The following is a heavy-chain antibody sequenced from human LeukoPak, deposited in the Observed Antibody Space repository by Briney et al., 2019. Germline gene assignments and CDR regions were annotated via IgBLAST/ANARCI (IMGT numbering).Heavy chain of an antibody. V-gene: IGHV3-23*01. D-gene: IGHD3-10*01. CDR2: ISGSGGST. CDR1: GFTFSSYA. Sequence: PGGSLRLSCAASGFTFSSYAMSWVRQAPGKGLEWVSAISGSGGSTYYADSVKGRFTISRDNSKNTLYLQMNSLRGEDTAVYDCGKVLLWFGETLDYWGQGTLVTVSS. J-gene: IGHJ4*02. CDR3: GKVLLWFGETLDY.